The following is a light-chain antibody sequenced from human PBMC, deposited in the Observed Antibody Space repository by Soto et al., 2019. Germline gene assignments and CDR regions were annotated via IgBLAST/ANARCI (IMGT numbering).Light chain of an antibody. CDR2: TAS. J-gene: IGKJ3*01. Sequence: DIQMTQSPATLSASVGDRVTITCRASQSISSWLAWYQQKPGKAPKLLIYTASTLESGVTSRFSGSGSGTEFTLTISSLQPDDCATYYCQQSFTFGPGTKVDIK. CDR1: QSISSW. CDR3: QQSFT. V-gene: IGKV1-5*03.